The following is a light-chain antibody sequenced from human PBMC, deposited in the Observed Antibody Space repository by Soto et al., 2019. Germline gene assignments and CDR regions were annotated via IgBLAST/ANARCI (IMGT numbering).Light chain of an antibody. CDR2: GTS. Sequence: ETVLTQSPDIMYLSPGERATLSCRASRTVGRSYLAWYQQKPGQAPRLLIFGTSTRATAIPDRFSGGGSGTDFTLTISRLDPEDYAVYFCQQYDSIPPWTFGQGTRVEVK. CDR3: QQYDSIPPWT. CDR1: RTVGRSY. V-gene: IGKV3-20*01. J-gene: IGKJ1*01.